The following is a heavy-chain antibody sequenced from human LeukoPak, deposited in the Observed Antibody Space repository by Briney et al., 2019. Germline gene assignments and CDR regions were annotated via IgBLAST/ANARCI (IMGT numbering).Heavy chain of an antibody. D-gene: IGHD1-14*01. J-gene: IGHJ4*02. V-gene: IGHV3-15*01. CDR3: TTELDVRPNHY. CDR1: GLTFSNAW. CDR2: IKRKSDGGTT. Sequence: GGSLRLSCAASGLTFSNAWMSWVRQVPGKGLEWVGRIKRKSDGGTTDYAAPVKGRFTISRDDSKNTLYLQMNSLKSEDTAVYYCTTELDVRPNHYGGQGTLVTVSS.